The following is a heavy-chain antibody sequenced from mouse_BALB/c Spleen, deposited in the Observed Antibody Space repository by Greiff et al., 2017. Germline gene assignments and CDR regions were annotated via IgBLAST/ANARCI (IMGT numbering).Heavy chain of an antibody. CDR3: ARRGVSTGYFDY. D-gene: IGHD4-1*02. Sequence: EVHLVESGGGLVQPGGSLKLSCAASGFTFSSYTMSWVRQTPEKRLEWVAYISNGGGSTYYPDTVKGRFTISRDNAKNTLYLQMSSLKSEDTAMYYCARRGVSTGYFDYWGQGTTLTVSS. V-gene: IGHV5-12-2*01. CDR2: ISNGGGST. J-gene: IGHJ2*01. CDR1: GFTFSSYT.